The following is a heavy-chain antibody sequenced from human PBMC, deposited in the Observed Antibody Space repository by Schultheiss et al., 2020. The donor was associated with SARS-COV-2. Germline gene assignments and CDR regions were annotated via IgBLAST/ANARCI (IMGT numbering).Heavy chain of an antibody. CDR2: IYHSGST. J-gene: IGHJ5*02. V-gene: IGHV4-30-2*01. CDR3: ARGRSGYHLDWFDP. D-gene: IGHD3-3*01. Sequence: SQTLSLTCAVSGGSISSGGYSWSWIRQPPGKGLEWIGYIYHSGSTYYNPSLKSRVTISVDRSKNQFSLKLSSVTAADTAVYYCARGRSGYHLDWFDPWGQGTLVTVSS. CDR1: GGSISSGGYS.